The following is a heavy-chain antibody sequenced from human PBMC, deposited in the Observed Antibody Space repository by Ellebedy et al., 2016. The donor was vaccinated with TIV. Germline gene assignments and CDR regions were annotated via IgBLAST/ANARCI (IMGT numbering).Heavy chain of an antibody. J-gene: IGHJ4*02. D-gene: IGHD3-22*01. CDR2: IKQDGSEK. CDR3: ARDYYDSTSWYDY. CDR1: GFTFSSYW. Sequence: GESLKISCAASGFTFSSYWMSWVRQAPGKGLEWVANIKQDGSEKYYVDSVKGRFTISRDNAKNSLYLQMNSLRAEDTAVYYCARDYYDSTSWYDYWGQGTLVTVSS. V-gene: IGHV3-7*03.